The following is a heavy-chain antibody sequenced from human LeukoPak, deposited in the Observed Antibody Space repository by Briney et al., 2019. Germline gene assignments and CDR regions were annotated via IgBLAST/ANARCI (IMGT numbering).Heavy chain of an antibody. CDR1: GASITTSSYY. CDR2: IYYTGGT. J-gene: IGHJ4*02. D-gene: IGHD4/OR15-4a*01. Sequence: SETLSLTCSVSGASITTSSYYWAWIRQTPEKGLEWIGSIYYTGGTYYSPSLKSRVTISVDTSKNQFSLKLSSVTAADTAVYYCARQVALTYFDYWGQGTLVTVSS. V-gene: IGHV4-39*07. CDR3: ARQVALTYFDY.